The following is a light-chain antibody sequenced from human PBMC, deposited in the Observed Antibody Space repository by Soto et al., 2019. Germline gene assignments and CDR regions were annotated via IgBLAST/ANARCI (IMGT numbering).Light chain of an antibody. CDR1: QSVTSTY. CDR3: HQYGDSLWT. J-gene: IGKJ1*01. CDR2: GAS. Sequence: EIVLTQSPGTLSLSPGERATLSCRASQSVTSTYLAWFQQKPGQAPRLLICGASSRATGIPERFSGSGSGTDFTLTISRLEPEDCAVYYCHQYGDSLWTFGQGTKVEIK. V-gene: IGKV3-20*01.